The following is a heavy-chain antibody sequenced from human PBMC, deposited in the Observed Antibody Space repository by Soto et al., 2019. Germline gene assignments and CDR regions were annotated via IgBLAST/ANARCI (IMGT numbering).Heavy chain of an antibody. J-gene: IGHJ4*02. Sequence: EVQLLESGGGLVQPGGSLRLSCAASGFTFTSYAMNWVRLAPGKGLEWVSAISGTGCNTYYADSVKGRFTISRDNTKNTLYLQMNSLRAEDTAVYYCAKAGFSSSWSPTYFDYWGQGTLVTVSS. CDR3: AKAGFSSSWSPTYFDY. CDR1: GFTFTSYA. CDR2: ISGTGCNT. V-gene: IGHV3-23*01. D-gene: IGHD6-13*01.